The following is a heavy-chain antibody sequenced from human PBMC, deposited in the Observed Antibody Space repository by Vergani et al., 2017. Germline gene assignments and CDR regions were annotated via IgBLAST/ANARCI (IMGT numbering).Heavy chain of an antibody. D-gene: IGHD3-22*01. V-gene: IGHV4-39*07. J-gene: IGHJ4*02. Sequence: QLQLQESGPGLVKPSETLSLTCTVSGGSISSSSYYWGWIRQPPGKGLEWIGSIYYSVSTYYNPSLKSRVTISVDTSNNQFSLKLSSVTAADTAVYYCARAWYYDSSGYYNYFDYWGQGTLVTVSS. CDR1: GGSISSSSYY. CDR2: IYYSVST. CDR3: ARAWYYDSSGYYNYFDY.